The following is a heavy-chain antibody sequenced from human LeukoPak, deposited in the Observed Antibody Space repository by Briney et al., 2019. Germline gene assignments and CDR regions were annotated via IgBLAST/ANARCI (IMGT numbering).Heavy chain of an antibody. V-gene: IGHV3-23*01. Sequence: GGSLRLSCAASGSTFASYGMSWVRQAPGKGLEWVSFITTNGGRTSYADSVEGRFTISRDNPRNTLYMQMNSLRDEDTAVYYCAIMHGYYDGTGYWVQWGQGTLVTVSS. CDR3: AIMHGYYDGTGYWVQ. J-gene: IGHJ1*01. D-gene: IGHD3-22*01. CDR1: GSTFASYG. CDR2: ITTNGGRT.